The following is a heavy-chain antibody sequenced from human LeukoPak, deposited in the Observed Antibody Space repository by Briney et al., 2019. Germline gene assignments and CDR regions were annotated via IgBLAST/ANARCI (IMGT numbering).Heavy chain of an antibody. CDR2: ISYDGSEQ. Sequence: PGGSLTLSCAASGFTFSSYAMHWVRQAPGKGLEWAALISYDGSEQFYADSVKGRFTISRDNSKRTLQVQIDSLSVEDTAVYYCAKDAFLLPEDVYYYHGMDVWGQGTTVTVSS. CDR3: AKDAFLLPEDVYYYHGMDV. J-gene: IGHJ6*02. V-gene: IGHV3-30*04. D-gene: IGHD1-14*01. CDR1: GFTFSSYA.